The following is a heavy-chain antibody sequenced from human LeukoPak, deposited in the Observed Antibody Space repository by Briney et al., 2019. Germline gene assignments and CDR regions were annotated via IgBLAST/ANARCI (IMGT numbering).Heavy chain of an antibody. Sequence: GASVKVSCKASGYTFTSYDINWVRQAPGQGLEWMGWMNPNSGNTGYAQKFQGRVTMTRNTSISTAYMELSSLRSEDTAVYYCARVYPRVRGVINLWFDPWGQGTLVTVSS. CDR1: GYTFTSYD. J-gene: IGHJ5*02. CDR3: ARVYPRVRGVINLWFDP. V-gene: IGHV1-8*01. D-gene: IGHD3-10*01. CDR2: MNPNSGNT.